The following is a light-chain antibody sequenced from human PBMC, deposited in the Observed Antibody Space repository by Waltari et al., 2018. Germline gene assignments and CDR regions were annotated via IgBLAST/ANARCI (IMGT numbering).Light chain of an antibody. Sequence: QSVLTPPPSASGPPGQGVPISCSGRRSPIASTSLNLYQQLPGTAPKLLIFSDNQRPSGVPDRFSGSKSGNSASLAISGLQSDDEAHYYCAAWDDSLNSGLFGGGTKLTVL. V-gene: IGLV1-44*01. J-gene: IGLJ2*01. CDR2: SDN. CDR1: RSPIASTS. CDR3: AAWDDSLNSGL.